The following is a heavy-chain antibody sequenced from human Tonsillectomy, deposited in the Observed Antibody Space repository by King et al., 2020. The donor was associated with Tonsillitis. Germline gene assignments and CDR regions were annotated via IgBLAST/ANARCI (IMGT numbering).Heavy chain of an antibody. CDR1: GFTFSDAW. J-gene: IGHJ4*02. Sequence: VQLVESGGGLVKPGGSLRLSCAASGFTFSDAWMSWVRQAPEKGLEWVGRIKSTTDGGTTDYAAPVKGRFTIARDDSKNTLYLQMSRLKTEDTAVYSCTTDRYDMAAPRLLDYWGQGTLVTVSS. CDR2: IKSTTDGGTT. V-gene: IGHV3-15*01. D-gene: IGHD2-2*01. CDR3: TTDRYDMAAPRLLDY.